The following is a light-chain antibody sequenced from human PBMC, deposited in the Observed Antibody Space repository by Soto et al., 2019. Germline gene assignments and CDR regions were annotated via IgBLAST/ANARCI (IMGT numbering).Light chain of an antibody. CDR1: QSVSSSY. CDR3: QQRSNWIT. J-gene: IGKJ5*01. Sequence: EIVFTQSPGTLSLSPGERATLSCRASQSVSSSYLAWYQQKPGQAPRLLIYGASSRATGIPARFSGSGSGTDFTLTISSLEPEDFAVYYCQQRSNWITFGQGTRLEIK. V-gene: IGKV3D-20*02. CDR2: GAS.